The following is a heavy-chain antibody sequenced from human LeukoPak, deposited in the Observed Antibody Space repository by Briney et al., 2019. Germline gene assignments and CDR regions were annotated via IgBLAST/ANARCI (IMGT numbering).Heavy chain of an antibody. Sequence: SETLSLTRAVYGGSFSGYYWSWIRQPPGKGLEWIGEINHSGSTNYNPSLKSRVTISVDTSKNQFSLKLSSVTAADTAVYYCARGRGYCSSTSCYYFDYWGQGALVTVSS. CDR1: GGSFSGYY. CDR2: INHSGST. D-gene: IGHD2-2*01. V-gene: IGHV4-34*01. CDR3: ARGRGYCSSTSCYYFDY. J-gene: IGHJ4*02.